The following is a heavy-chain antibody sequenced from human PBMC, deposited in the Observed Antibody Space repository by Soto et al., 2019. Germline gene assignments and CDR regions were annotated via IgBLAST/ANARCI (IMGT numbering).Heavy chain of an antibody. CDR2: ISSSSDHI. J-gene: IGHJ5*02. Sequence: EVQLVESGGGLVKPGGSLRLSCAVSRFTFSSYTMNWVRQAPGKGLEWVSSISSSSDHIYYADSVEGRFTISRDNAKNSLYLQMNSLRAEDTAVYYCARDAVGSIAVRPRWFDPWGQGTLVTVSS. V-gene: IGHV3-21*01. D-gene: IGHD6-6*01. CDR1: RFTFSSYT. CDR3: ARDAVGSIAVRPRWFDP.